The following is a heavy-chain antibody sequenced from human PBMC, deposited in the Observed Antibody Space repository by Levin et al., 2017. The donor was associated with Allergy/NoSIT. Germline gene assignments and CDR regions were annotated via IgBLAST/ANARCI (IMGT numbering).Heavy chain of an antibody. Sequence: PGGSLRLSCAASGFTVSSNYMSWVRQAPGKGLEWVSVIYSGGSTYYADSVKGRFTISRDISKNTLYLQMNSLRVEDTAVYYCAGVNNYGYDFDYWGQGTLVTVSS. V-gene: IGHV3-66*01. CDR1: GFTVSSNY. CDR3: AGVNNYGYDFDY. CDR2: IYSGGST. J-gene: IGHJ4*02. D-gene: IGHD5-18*01.